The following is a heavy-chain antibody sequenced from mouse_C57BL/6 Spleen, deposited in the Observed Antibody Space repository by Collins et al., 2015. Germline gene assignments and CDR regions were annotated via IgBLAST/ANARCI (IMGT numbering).Heavy chain of an antibody. V-gene: IGHV1-20*01. CDR1: GYSFTGYF. D-gene: IGHD1-1*01. CDR2: INPYNGDT. J-gene: IGHJ4*01. Sequence: EVQLQQSGPELVKPGDSVKISCKASGYSFTGYFMNWVMQSHGKSLEWIGRINPYNGDTFYNQKFKGKATLTVDKSSSTAHMELRSLTSEDSAVYYCASYGSSYEDYAMDYWGQGTSVTVSS. CDR3: ASYGSSYEDYAMDY.